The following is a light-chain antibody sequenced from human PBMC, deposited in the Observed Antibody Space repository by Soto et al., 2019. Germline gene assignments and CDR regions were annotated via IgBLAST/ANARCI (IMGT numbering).Light chain of an antibody. Sequence: EIVLTQSPGTLSLSPGERATLSCRASQSVSSTYLAWYQQKPGRAPRLLIYAASSRATGIPDRFSGSGSGTDFTLPIRKLEPEDFAVYYCQQYGGSPLITFGQGTRLEIK. CDR3: QQYGGSPLIT. V-gene: IGKV3-20*01. J-gene: IGKJ5*01. CDR1: QSVSSTY. CDR2: AAS.